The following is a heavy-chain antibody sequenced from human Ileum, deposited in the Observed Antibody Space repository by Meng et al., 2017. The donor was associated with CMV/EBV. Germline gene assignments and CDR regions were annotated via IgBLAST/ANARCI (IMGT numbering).Heavy chain of an antibody. Sequence: SCKTSGDSVMTSDINWVRLAPGQGLEWMGWMNPNSGNTAYAQKFQGRVTMTRDTSINTAYMELSSLRSDDAAVYYCASRAGDYLDYWGQGTLVTVSS. CDR1: GDSVMTSD. D-gene: IGHD6-19*01. V-gene: IGHV1-8*01. CDR2: MNPNSGNT. CDR3: ASRAGDYLDY. J-gene: IGHJ4*02.